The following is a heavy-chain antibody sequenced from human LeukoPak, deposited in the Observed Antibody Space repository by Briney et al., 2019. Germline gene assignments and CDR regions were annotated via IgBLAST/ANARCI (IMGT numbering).Heavy chain of an antibody. D-gene: IGHD2-8*02. CDR2: IYYSGST. J-gene: IGHJ4*02. CDR3: ARAVAYGIDTGYFDY. Sequence: SESLSLTCTVSGGSISSYYWSWIRQPPGKGLEWIGYIYYSGSTNYNPSLKSRVTISVDTSKNQFSLDLNSVTAADTAVYYCARAVAYGIDTGYFDYWGQGTLVTVSS. V-gene: IGHV4-59*01. CDR1: GGSISSYY.